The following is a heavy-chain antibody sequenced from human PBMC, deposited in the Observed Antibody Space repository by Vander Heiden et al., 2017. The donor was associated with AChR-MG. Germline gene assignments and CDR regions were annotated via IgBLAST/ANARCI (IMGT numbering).Heavy chain of an antibody. CDR1: GGSISSGDYY. CDR2: IYYNGRT. J-gene: IGHJ4*02. D-gene: IGHD2-2*02. CDR3: AASYPHCTSTTCYNPFDY. Sequence: QVQLQESGPGLVKPSQTLSLTCTVPGGSISSGDYYWSWIRQHPGKGLEWIGYIYYNGRTYYNPSLKSRVTISADTSKNHLSLKLSPVTAADTAVYYCAASYPHCTSTTCYNPFDYWGQGTLVTVSS. V-gene: IGHV4-31*03.